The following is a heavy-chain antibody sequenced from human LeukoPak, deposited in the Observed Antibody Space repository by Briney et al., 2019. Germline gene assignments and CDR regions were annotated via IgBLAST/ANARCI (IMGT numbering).Heavy chain of an antibody. CDR3: ARALAKYYYGSGSYNWFDP. CDR1: GFTFSNYA. CDR2: ISSSSSYI. Sequence: GGSLRLSCAASGFTFSNYAMHWVRQAPGKGLEWVSSISSSSSYIYYADSVKGRFTISRDNAKNSLYLQMNSLRAEDTAVYYCARALAKYYYGSGSYNWFDPWGQGTLVTVSS. V-gene: IGHV3-21*01. D-gene: IGHD3-10*01. J-gene: IGHJ5*02.